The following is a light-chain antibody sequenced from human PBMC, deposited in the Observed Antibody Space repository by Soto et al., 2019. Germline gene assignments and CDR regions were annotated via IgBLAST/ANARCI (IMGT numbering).Light chain of an antibody. CDR1: QSVSSN. Sequence: EIVMTQSPATLSVSPGERATLSCRASQSVSSNLAWYQQKPGQAPRLLIYGASTRATGIPAKFSGSGSGTEFTLTISRLEPEDFAVYYCQQYGSFFGQGTKLEIK. CDR3: QQYGSF. V-gene: IGKV3-15*01. J-gene: IGKJ2*01. CDR2: GAS.